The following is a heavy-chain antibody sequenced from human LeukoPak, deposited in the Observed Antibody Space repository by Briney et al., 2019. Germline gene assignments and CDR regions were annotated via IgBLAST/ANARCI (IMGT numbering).Heavy chain of an antibody. J-gene: IGHJ5*02. V-gene: IGHV1-8*01. CDR3: ARGKAMVRGAMGSWFDP. CDR2: MNPNSGNT. CDR1: GYTFTSYD. Sequence: GASVKVSCKASGYTFTSYDFNWVRQAPGQGLEWMGWMNPNSGNTGYAQKFQGRVTMTRNTSISTAYMELSSLRSEDTALYYCARGKAMVRGAMGSWFDPWGQGTLVTVSS. D-gene: IGHD3-10*01.